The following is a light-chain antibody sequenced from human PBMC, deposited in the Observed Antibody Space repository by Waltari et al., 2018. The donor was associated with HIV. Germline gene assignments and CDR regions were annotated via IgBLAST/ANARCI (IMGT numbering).Light chain of an antibody. J-gene: IGLJ3*02. Sequence: QSALTQPASVSGSPGQSITIYCTGSSSAVGGYNYFSWYQQHPGKAHRLMIYDVSTRPSGVSDRFSGSKSGDTASLTISGLQAEDEADYYCESYTSTSVWVFGGGTRLTVL. V-gene: IGLV2-14*03. CDR2: DVS. CDR3: ESYTSTSVWV. CDR1: SSAVGGYNY.